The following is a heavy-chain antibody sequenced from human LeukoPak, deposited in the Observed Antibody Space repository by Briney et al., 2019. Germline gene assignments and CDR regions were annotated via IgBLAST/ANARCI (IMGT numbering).Heavy chain of an antibody. CDR1: GYSFTNYW. V-gene: IGHV5-51*01. CDR2: INPGDTNI. Sequence: ASVKVSCKASGYSFTNYWIGWVRQRPGKGLEWMGMINPGDTNIAYSPSFQGQVTISADRSISTAYLQWSSLKASDTAMYYCARPRRAERDEDFWGQGTLVTVSS. CDR3: ARPRRAERDEDF. J-gene: IGHJ4*02. D-gene: IGHD1-1*01.